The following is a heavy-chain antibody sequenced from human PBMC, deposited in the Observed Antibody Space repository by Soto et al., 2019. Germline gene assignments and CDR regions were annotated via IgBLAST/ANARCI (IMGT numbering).Heavy chain of an antibody. Sequence: QPGGSLRLSCAASGFTFSSYWMSWVRQAPGKGLEWVSVIYSDGGTYYADSVKGRFTISRDNSKNTLYLQMNTLRADDTAVYYCVKDPWDYWAQGTLVTVSS. J-gene: IGHJ4*02. V-gene: IGHV3-53*01. CDR1: GFTFSSYW. CDR3: VKDPWDY. CDR2: IYSDGGT.